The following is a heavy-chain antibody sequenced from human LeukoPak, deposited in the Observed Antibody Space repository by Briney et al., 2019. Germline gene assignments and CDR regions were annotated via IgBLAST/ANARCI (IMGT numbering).Heavy chain of an antibody. J-gene: IGHJ4*02. D-gene: IGHD1-26*01. CDR2: ISSSGSTI. CDR1: GFTFRRYS. Sequence: GGALRLSCAASGFTFRRYSMIWVRQAPGKGLEWVSFISSSGSTIYYADSVKDRFTISRDNAKNSLYLQMNSLRAEDTAVYYCARDRGGSYSAIDYWGQGTLVTVSS. CDR3: ARDRGGSYSAIDY. V-gene: IGHV3-48*04.